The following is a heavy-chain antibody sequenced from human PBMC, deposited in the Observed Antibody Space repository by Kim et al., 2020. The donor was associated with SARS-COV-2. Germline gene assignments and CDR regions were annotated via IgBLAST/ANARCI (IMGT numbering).Heavy chain of an antibody. Sequence: SETLSLTCAVYGGSFSGYYWSWILQPPGRGLEWIGEINHSGSTNYIPSLKSRVTISLDTSKNQFSLKLNSVTAADTAVYYCARGLGYYDSSGYYAYWGQGTLVTVSS. J-gene: IGHJ4*02. CDR2: INHSGST. CDR3: ARGLGYYDSSGYYAY. CDR1: GGSFSGYY. D-gene: IGHD3-22*01. V-gene: IGHV4-34*01.